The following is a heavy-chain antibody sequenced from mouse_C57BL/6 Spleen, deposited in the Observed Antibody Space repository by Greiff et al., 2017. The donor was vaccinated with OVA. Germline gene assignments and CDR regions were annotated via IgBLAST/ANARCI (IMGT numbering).Heavy chain of an antibody. J-gene: IGHJ3*01. D-gene: IGHD2-3*01. CDR1: GYTFTSYW. CDR2: IYPGSGST. CDR3: ARLGDGYSAWFAY. V-gene: IGHV1-55*01. Sequence: QVHVKQPGAELVKPGASVKMSCKASGYTFTSYWITWVKQRPGQGLEWIGDIYPGSGSTNYNEKFKSKATLTVDTSSSTAYMQLSSLTSEDSAVYYCARLGDGYSAWFAYWGQGTLVTVSA.